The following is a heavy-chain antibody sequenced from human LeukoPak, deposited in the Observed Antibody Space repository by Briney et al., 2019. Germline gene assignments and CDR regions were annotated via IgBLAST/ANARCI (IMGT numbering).Heavy chain of an antibody. CDR1: GFTFSSYA. CDR2: ISGSGGST. Sequence: GGSLRLSCAASGFTFSSYAMSWVRQAPGKGLEWVSAISGSGGSTYYADSVKGRFTISRDNSKNTLYLQMNSLRAEDTAVYYCAKDFLPYSGSYYGYLQHWGQGTLVTVSS. V-gene: IGHV3-23*01. D-gene: IGHD1-26*01. J-gene: IGHJ1*01. CDR3: AKDFLPYSGSYYGYLQH.